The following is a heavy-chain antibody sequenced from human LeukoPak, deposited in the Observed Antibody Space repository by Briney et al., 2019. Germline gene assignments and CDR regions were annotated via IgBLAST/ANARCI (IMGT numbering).Heavy chain of an antibody. V-gene: IGHV3-23*01. J-gene: IGHJ4*02. CDR1: GFTFSTYA. CDR2: ISGSGGST. D-gene: IGHD1-26*01. Sequence: GGSLRLSCAASGFTFSTYAMSWVRQAPGKGLEWVSAISGSGGSTYYADSVKGRFTISRDNSKNTLHLQMNSLRAEDTAVYYCARSSGSWLFDYWGQGTLVTVSS. CDR3: ARSSGSWLFDY.